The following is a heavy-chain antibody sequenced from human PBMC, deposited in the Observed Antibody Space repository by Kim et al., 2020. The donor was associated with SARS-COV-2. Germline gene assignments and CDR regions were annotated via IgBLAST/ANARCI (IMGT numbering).Heavy chain of an antibody. J-gene: IGHJ4*01. CDR1: GGSISSYY. Sequence: SETLSLTCTVSGGSISSYYWSWIRQPPGKGLEWIGYIYYSGSTNYNPSLKSRVTISVDTSKNQFSLKLSSVTAADTAGYYCARLAPLGGSLGWYYFDYWG. CDR3: ARLAPLGGSLGWYYFDY. CDR2: IYYSGST. D-gene: IGHD1-26*01. V-gene: IGHV4-59*13.